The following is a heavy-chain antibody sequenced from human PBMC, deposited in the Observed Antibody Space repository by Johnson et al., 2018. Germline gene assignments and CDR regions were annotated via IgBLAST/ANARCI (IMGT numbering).Heavy chain of an antibody. D-gene: IGHD3-10*01. J-gene: IGHJ3*02. CDR3: AKDLGGSLPDAFDI. Sequence: VQLVESGGGLVQPGGSLKLSCAASGVTFSDYAMSWVRQAPGKGLEWVSVISGDGFTTYYADSVKGRFTISRDNSKNTLLQMNSLRAEDTAVYYCAKDLGGSLPDAFDIWGQGTMVTVSS. CDR2: ISGDGFTT. V-gene: IGHV3-23*04. CDR1: GVTFSDYA.